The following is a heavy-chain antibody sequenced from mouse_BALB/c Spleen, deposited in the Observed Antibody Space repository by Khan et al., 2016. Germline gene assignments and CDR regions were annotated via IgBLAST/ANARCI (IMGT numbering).Heavy chain of an antibody. CDR2: IDPANGNT. D-gene: IGHD1-1*01. Sequence: VQLQQSGAELVKPGASVKLSCTTSGFNIKDTYMHWVKQRPEQGLEWIGRIDPANGNTKYDPTFQGKATITADTSSNTAYLQLSSLTSEDTAVYYGASLLLRFHYWGQGTTLTVSS. CDR3: ASLLLRFHY. CDR1: GFNIKDTY. V-gene: IGHV14-3*02. J-gene: IGHJ2*01.